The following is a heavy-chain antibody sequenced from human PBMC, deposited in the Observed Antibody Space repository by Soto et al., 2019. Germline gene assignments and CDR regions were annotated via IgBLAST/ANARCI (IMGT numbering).Heavy chain of an antibody. CDR3: ARGVPAAGTDWFDP. V-gene: IGHV4-4*07. Sequence: SETLSLTCTVSGDSISNYYWSWIRQSAEKRLEWIGRVSSTGSSYYNPSLKSRVTISVDTSKNQVSLNLTSVTAADTAVYYCARGVPAAGTDWFDPWGQGTLVTVSS. CDR1: GDSISNYY. J-gene: IGHJ5*02. D-gene: IGHD6-13*01. CDR2: VSSTGSS.